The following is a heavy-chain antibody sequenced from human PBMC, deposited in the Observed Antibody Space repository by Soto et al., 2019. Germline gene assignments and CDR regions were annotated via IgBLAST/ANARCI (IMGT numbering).Heavy chain of an antibody. J-gene: IGHJ2*01. CDR3: ARANPPGDIRILSDWYFDL. D-gene: IGHD7-27*01. CDR2: ISSSSSTI. CDR1: GFTFSSYS. V-gene: IGHV3-48*02. Sequence: EVQLVESGGGLVQPGGSLRLSCAASGFTFSSYSMNWVRQAPGKGLEWVSYISSSSSTIYYADSVKGRFTISRDNAKNSLYLQMNSLRDEDTAMYYCARANPPGDIRILSDWYFDLWGRGTLVTVSS.